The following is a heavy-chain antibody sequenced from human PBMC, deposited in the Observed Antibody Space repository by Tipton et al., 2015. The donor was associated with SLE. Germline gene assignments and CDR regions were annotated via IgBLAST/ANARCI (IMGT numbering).Heavy chain of an antibody. CDR2: INDRGRT. Sequence: TLSLTCTVSDASISSTSFYWGWIRLPPGKGREWIGQINDRGRTNYNPSLKSRVTISVDTSKNQFSLKLTSVTAADTAVYYCARRKSGYRWGMDVWGQGTTVNVSS. J-gene: IGHJ6*02. D-gene: IGHD3-3*01. V-gene: IGHV4-39*07. CDR3: ARRKSGYRWGMDV. CDR1: DASISSTSFY.